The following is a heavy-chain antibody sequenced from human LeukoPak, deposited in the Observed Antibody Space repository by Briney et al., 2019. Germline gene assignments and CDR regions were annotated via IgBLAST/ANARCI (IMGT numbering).Heavy chain of an antibody. CDR3: AREGRTLTGFPFDY. CDR2: IGISGNAI. CDR1: GFTFRSYE. V-gene: IGHV3-48*03. Sequence: GGSLRLSCAASGFTFRSYEMNWVRQAPGKGLEWISYIGISGNAIFYADSVKGRFTISRDGAKNSVYLQMNTLRAEDTAVYYCAREGRTLTGFPFDYWGQGTLVTVSS. D-gene: IGHD3-9*01. J-gene: IGHJ4*02.